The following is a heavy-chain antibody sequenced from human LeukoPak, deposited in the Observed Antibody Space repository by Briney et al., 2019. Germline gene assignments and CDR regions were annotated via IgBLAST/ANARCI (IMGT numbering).Heavy chain of an antibody. Sequence: PSETLSLTCTVSGGSISSSSYYWGWIRQPPGKGLEWIGSIYYSGSTYYNPSLKSRVTISVDTSKNQFSLKLSSVTAADTAVYYCARHSGSGWYKGVYYFDHWGQGTLVTVSS. D-gene: IGHD6-19*01. CDR2: IYYSGST. CDR1: GGSISSSSYY. CDR3: ARHSGSGWYKGVYYFDH. J-gene: IGHJ4*02. V-gene: IGHV4-39*01.